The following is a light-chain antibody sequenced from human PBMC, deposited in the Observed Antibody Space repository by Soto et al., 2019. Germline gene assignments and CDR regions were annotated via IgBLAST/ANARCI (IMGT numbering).Light chain of an antibody. Sequence: AIRVTQSASSLSASVGDSVTIICRASQKIXNDFVWYQQKPGKAPKFLXYDASSLQSGVPSRLSGSGSGTDFTLTISSLQPEYFATYYCLQDYNYTFTFGGGTKVDIK. CDR1: QKIXND. V-gene: IGKV1-6*01. J-gene: IGKJ4*01. CDR2: DAS. CDR3: LQDYNYTFT.